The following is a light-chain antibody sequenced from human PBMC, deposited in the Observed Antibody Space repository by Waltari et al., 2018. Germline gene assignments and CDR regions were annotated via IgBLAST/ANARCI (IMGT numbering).Light chain of an antibody. V-gene: IGKV3-20*01. CDR1: QSVRGSY. CDR3: LQYGDSPYT. Sequence: EIVLTQSPGTLSLSPGERATLPCRASQSVRGSYLGWYQQKPDQAPRLLIYGASSRATGIPDRFSGSGSGTDFTLTISRLGPEDFAVYYCLQYGDSPYTFGQGTKLEIK. CDR2: GAS. J-gene: IGKJ2*01.